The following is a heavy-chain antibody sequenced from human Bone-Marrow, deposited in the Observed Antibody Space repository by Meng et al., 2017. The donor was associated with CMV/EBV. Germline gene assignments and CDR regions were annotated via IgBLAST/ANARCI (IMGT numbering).Heavy chain of an antibody. D-gene: IGHD6-13*01. J-gene: IGHJ6*02. CDR1: GFTFDDYG. CDR3: ARVAAAGRGMDV. Sequence: GESLKISCAASGFTFDDYGMSWVRQAPGKGLEWVSGINWNGGSTGYVDSVKGRFTISRDNAKNSLFLQMNSLRAEDTAVYYCARVAAAGRGMDVWGQGTTVTVSS. V-gene: IGHV3-20*04. CDR2: INWNGGST.